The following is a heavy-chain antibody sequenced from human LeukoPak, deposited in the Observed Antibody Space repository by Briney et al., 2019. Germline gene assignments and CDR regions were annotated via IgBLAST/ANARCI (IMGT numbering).Heavy chain of an antibody. CDR2: IYYSGST. CDR3: ARDVTYYYDSSGYGHWFDP. D-gene: IGHD3-22*01. CDR1: GGSISSYY. V-gene: IGHV4-59*01. Sequence: SETLSLACTVSGGSISSYYWSWIRQPPGKGLEWIGYIYYSGSTNYNPSLKSRVTISVDTSKNQFSLKLSSVTAADTAVYYCARDVTYYYDSSGYGHWFDPWGQGTLVTVSS. J-gene: IGHJ5*02.